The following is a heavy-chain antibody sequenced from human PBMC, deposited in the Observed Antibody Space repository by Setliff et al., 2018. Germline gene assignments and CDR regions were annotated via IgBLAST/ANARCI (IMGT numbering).Heavy chain of an antibody. CDR2: INHSGST. J-gene: IGHJ6*03. CDR1: GGSFSGYY. CDR3: ASQLGGYCSGGSCYSYYYYYYMDV. V-gene: IGHV4-34*01. D-gene: IGHD2-15*01. Sequence: SETLSLTCAVYGGSFSGYYWSWIRQPPGKGLEWIGEINHSGSTNCNPSLKSRVTISVDTSKNQFSLKLSSVTAADTAVYYCASQLGGYCSGGSCYSYYYYYYMDVWGKGTTVTVSS.